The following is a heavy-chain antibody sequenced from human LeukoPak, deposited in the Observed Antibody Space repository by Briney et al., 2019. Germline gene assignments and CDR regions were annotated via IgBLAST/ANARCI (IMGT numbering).Heavy chain of an antibody. J-gene: IGHJ5*02. CDR2: INPNSGGT. V-gene: IGHV1-2*02. CDR1: GCTFTGYY. D-gene: IGHD5-18*01. Sequence: ASVKVSCKASGCTFTGYYIHWVRQAPGQGLEWMGWINPNSGGTNYAQKFQGRVTMTRGTSISTAYMELTGLRSDDTAVYYCARDTAMVTYWFDPWGQGTLVTVSS. CDR3: ARDTAMVTYWFDP.